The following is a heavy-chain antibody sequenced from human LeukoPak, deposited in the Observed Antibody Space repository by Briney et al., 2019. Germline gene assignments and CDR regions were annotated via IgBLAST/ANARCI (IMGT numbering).Heavy chain of an antibody. CDR3: ARRFGWRGEAFDI. J-gene: IGHJ3*02. CDR1: GGSISSYY. CDR2: IYYSGST. V-gene: IGHV4-59*08. D-gene: IGHD3-10*01. Sequence: PSETLSLTCTVSGGSISSYYWSWIRQPPGKGLEWIGYIYYSGSTNYNPSLKSRVTISVDTSKNQFSLKLSSVTAADTAVYYCARRFGWRGEAFDIWGQGTMVTVSS.